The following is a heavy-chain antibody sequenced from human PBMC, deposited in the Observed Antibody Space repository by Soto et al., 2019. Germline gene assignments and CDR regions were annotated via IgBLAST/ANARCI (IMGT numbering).Heavy chain of an antibody. J-gene: IGHJ6*02. V-gene: IGHV1-18*04. CDR3: ARVPREIILVGMDV. CDR1: GYTFTSYG. Sequence: QVQLVQSGAEVKKPGASVKVSCKASGYTFTSYGISWVRQAPGQGLEWMGWISGKTAKTNYAQNLQGRVTITTDTSTSTAYMELRSLRSGDTAVYYCARVPREIILVGMDVWGQGTTVTVSS. CDR2: ISGKTAKT. D-gene: IGHD2-2*01.